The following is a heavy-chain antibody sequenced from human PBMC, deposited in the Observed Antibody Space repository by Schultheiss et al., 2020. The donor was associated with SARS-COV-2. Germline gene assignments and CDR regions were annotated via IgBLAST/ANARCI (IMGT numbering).Heavy chain of an antibody. D-gene: IGHD6-19*01. J-gene: IGHJ4*02. CDR3: ARRAVAGSGYDY. CDR1: GGSISSYY. V-gene: IGHV4-34*01. CDR2: INHSGST. Sequence: SETLSLTCTVSGGSISSYYWSWIRQPPGKGLEWIGEINHSGSTNYNPSLKSRVTISVDTSKNQFSLKLSSVTAADTAVYYCARRAVAGSGYDYWGQGTLVTVSS.